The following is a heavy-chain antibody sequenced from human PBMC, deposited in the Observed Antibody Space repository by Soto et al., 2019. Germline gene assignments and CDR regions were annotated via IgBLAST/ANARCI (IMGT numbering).Heavy chain of an antibody. CDR2: IFYTGNT. J-gene: IGHJ5*02. V-gene: IGHV4-59*01. CDR3: ARNNVRGVSNSYNWMDP. D-gene: IGHD3-10*01. Sequence: SETLSLTCNVSGGPIISYYCIWIRQSPLKGLEWIGQIFYTGNTNYNPSLKSRVTMSVDIPKKQFSLKLRSVTTADTAIYFCARNNVRGVSNSYNWMDPWGQGTLVTVSS. CDR1: GGPIISYY.